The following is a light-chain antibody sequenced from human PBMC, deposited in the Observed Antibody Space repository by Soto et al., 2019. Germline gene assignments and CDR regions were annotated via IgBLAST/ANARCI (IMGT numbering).Light chain of an antibody. Sequence: DIQMTQSPSSLSASVGDRVTITCRASQSISSYLNWYQQKPGKAPKLLIYAASSLQSGVPSRFSGSGSETDFTLTISSLQPEDFATYYCQQSYSTPPWTFSQGTKVEIK. CDR2: AAS. CDR3: QQSYSTPPWT. CDR1: QSISSY. V-gene: IGKV1-39*01. J-gene: IGKJ1*01.